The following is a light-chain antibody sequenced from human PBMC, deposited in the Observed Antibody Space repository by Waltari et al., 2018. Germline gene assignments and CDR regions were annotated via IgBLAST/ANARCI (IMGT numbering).Light chain of an antibody. J-gene: IGKJ1*01. Sequence: DIILTQSPGTLSLSSGERATLSCRASQSVTSNSLSWYQQKPGQAPGLIIYGSFNRATGIPDRFSGSGSGTDFTLTIIRLEPEDFAVYYCQHYGTSPRTFGQGTKVEL. CDR2: GSF. CDR3: QHYGTSPRT. CDR1: QSVTSNS. V-gene: IGKV3-20*01.